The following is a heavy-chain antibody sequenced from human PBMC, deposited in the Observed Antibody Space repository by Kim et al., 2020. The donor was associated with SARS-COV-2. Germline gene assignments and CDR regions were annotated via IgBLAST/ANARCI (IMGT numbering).Heavy chain of an antibody. V-gene: IGHV7-4-1*02. CDR2: P. CDR3: ARDGESASFDY. J-gene: IGHJ4*02. Sequence: PTYAHGVTGRFVFSLDTSVSTAYLQISSLKAEDTAVYYCARDGESASFDYWGQGTLVTVSS. D-gene: IGHD2-21*01.